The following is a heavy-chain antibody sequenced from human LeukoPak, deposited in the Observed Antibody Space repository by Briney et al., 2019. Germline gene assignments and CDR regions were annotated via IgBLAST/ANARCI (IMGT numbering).Heavy chain of an antibody. CDR2: INHSGST. CDR1: GGSFSGYY. V-gene: IGHV4-34*01. D-gene: IGHD3-9*01. Sequence: PSETLSLTCAVYGGSFSGYYWSWIRQPPGKGLEWIGEINHSGSTNYNPSLKSRVTISVDTSKNQFSLKLSSVTAADTAVYYCASCYDILTGYYSYFDYWGQGTLVTVSS. CDR3: ASCYDILTGYYSYFDY. J-gene: IGHJ4*02.